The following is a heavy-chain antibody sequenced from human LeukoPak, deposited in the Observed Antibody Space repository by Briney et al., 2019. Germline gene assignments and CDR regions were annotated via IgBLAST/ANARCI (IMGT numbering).Heavy chain of an antibody. D-gene: IGHD4-17*01. CDR1: GFTFSSYS. CDR2: ISSSSSYI. V-gene: IGHV3-21*04. CDR3: AKDGDYGDPGNWFDP. J-gene: IGHJ5*02. Sequence: GGSLRLSCAASGFTFSSYSMNWVRQAPGKGLEWVSSISSSSSYIYYADSVKGRFTISRDNSKNTLYLQMNSLRAEDTAVYYCAKDGDYGDPGNWFDPWGQGTLVTVSS.